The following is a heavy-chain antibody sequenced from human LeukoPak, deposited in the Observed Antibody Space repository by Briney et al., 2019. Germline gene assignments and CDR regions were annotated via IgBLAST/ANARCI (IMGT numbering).Heavy chain of an antibody. J-gene: IGHJ5*02. CDR2: MNPNSGNT. V-gene: IGHV1-8*01. CDR1: GYTFTSYD. CDR3: AIAAAGSWWFDP. Sequence: ASVKVSCKASGYTFTSYDINWVRQATGQGPEWMGWMNPNSGNTGYAQKFQGRVTMTRNTSISTAYMELSSLRSEDTAVYYCAIAAAGSWWFDPWGQGTLVTVSS. D-gene: IGHD6-13*01.